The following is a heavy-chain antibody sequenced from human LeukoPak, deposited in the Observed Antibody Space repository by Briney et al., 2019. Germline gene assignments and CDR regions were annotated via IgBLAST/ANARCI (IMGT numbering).Heavy chain of an antibody. V-gene: IGHV3-48*03. CDR1: GFTFSSYE. J-gene: IGHJ4*02. Sequence: GGSLRLSCAVSGFTFSSYEMNWVRQAPGKGLEWVSYISSSGSSIYYADSVKGRFTISRDNAKDSLYLQMNSLRAEDTAVYYCARDPGSGYEEHFDYWGQGTLVTVSS. CDR3: ARDPGSGYEEHFDY. CDR2: ISSSGSSI. D-gene: IGHD5-12*01.